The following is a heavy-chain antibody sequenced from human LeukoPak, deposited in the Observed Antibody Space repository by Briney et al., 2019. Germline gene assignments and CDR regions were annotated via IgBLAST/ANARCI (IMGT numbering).Heavy chain of an antibody. Sequence: ETLSLTCAVYGGSFRGFDWSWVRQPLGKGLEWVSAISGSGGSTYYADSVKGRFTISRDNSKNTLYLQMNSLRAEDTAVYYCAKIDSGGSCYGYWGQGTLVTVSS. V-gene: IGHV3-23*01. D-gene: IGHD2-15*01. CDR1: GGSFRGFD. CDR3: AKIDSGGSCYGY. J-gene: IGHJ4*02. CDR2: ISGSGGST.